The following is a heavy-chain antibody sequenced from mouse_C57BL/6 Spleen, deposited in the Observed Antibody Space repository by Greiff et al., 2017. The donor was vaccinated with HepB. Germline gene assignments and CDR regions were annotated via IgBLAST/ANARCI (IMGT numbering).Heavy chain of an antibody. Sequence: QVQLQQSGAELVRPGASVTLSCKASGYTFTDYEMHWVKQTPVHGLEWIGAIDPETGGTAYNQKFKGKAILTADKSSSTAYMELRSLTSEDSAVYYCTREGYYGNPYAMDYWGQGTSVTVSS. CDR2: IDPETGGT. J-gene: IGHJ4*01. V-gene: IGHV1-15*01. D-gene: IGHD2-1*01. CDR1: GYTFTDYE. CDR3: TREGYYGNPYAMDY.